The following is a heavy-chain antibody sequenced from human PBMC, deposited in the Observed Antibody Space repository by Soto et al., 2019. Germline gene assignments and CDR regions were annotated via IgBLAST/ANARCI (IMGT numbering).Heavy chain of an antibody. J-gene: IGHJ3*02. Sequence: EVQLVESGGGLVQPGGSLRLSCAVSGFSFGSYWMSWVRQAPGKGLEWLASIKDDGSERYYLDSVKGRFTISRDNAKDSLSLQMNSLRGEDTAFYYCARDSGHLSTYVSDALDIWGQGTMVTVSS. CDR3: ARDSGHLSTYVSDALDI. CDR1: GFSFGSYW. D-gene: IGHD3-10*02. V-gene: IGHV3-7*03. CDR2: IKDDGSER.